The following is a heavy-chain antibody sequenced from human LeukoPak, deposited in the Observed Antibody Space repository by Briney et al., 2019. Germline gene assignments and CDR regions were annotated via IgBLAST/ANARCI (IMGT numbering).Heavy chain of an antibody. CDR2: INTDNGNT. Sequence: ASVKVSCKTSGYTFTKHPMHWVRQAPGQRLEWMGWINTDNGNTKYSEKFQGRVAITRDTSASTAYMGLNSLTSEDTALYYCAPLIGAYFDYWGQGTLVTVSS. CDR3: APLIGAYFDY. J-gene: IGHJ4*02. V-gene: IGHV1-3*04. D-gene: IGHD3-10*01. CDR1: GYTFTKHP.